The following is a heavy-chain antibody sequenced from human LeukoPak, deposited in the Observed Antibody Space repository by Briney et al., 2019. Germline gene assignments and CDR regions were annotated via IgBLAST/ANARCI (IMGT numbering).Heavy chain of an antibody. CDR2: FSASDGSR. V-gene: IGHV3-23*01. CDR1: GFSFSSYG. J-gene: IGHJ5*02. CDR3: AKGYGSYPLNWFDP. Sequence: PGGTLRLSCEASGFSFSSYGMSWVRQAPGEGLEWVSGFSASDGSRYYADSVKGWFTISRDNSKNTLYLQMNSLRAEDTAVYYCAKGYGSYPLNWFDPWGQGTLVTVSS. D-gene: IGHD3-10*01.